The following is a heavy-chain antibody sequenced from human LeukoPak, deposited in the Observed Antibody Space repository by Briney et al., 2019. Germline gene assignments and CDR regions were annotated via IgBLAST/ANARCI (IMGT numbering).Heavy chain of an antibody. CDR2: ISYDGSNR. V-gene: IGHV3-30-3*01. CDR3: AKGSPHSPWDIVVVPAPDY. J-gene: IGHJ4*02. D-gene: IGHD2-2*01. Sequence: PGGSLRLSCAASGFTFSNYAMHWVRQAPGKGLEWVAVISYDGSNRYYADSVKGRFTISRDNSKNTLYLQMNSLRAEDTAVYYCAKGSPHSPWDIVVVPAPDYWGQGTLVTVSS. CDR1: GFTFSNYA.